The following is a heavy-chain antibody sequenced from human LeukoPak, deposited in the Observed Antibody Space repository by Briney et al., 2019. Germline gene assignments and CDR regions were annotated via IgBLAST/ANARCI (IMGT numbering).Heavy chain of an antibody. J-gene: IGHJ4*02. Sequence: GRSLRLSCAASRFTFDDYAMHWVRQAPGKGLEWVSGISWNGGSVDSADSVKGRFTISRDNAKNSLYLQMNSLRHDDTAFYYCAKAEGFFGGYYDHWGQGTPVTVSS. CDR1: RFTFDDYA. CDR3: AKAEGFFGGYYDH. D-gene: IGHD4-23*01. CDR2: ISWNGGSV. V-gene: IGHV3-9*01.